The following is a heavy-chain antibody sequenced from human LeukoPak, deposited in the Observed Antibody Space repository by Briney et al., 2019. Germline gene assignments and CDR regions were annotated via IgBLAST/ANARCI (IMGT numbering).Heavy chain of an antibody. D-gene: IGHD4-17*01. CDR1: GYTFTSYA. J-gene: IGHJ4*02. CDR3: ARSNNDGDYLGVGFDY. CDR2: INTNTGNP. V-gene: IGHV7-4-1*02. Sequence: ASVKVSCKASGYTFTSYAMNWVRQAPGQGLEWMGWINTNTGNPTYAQGFTGRFVFSLDTSVGTAYLQISSLKTEDTAVYYCARSNNDGDYLGVGFDYWGQGTLVTVSS.